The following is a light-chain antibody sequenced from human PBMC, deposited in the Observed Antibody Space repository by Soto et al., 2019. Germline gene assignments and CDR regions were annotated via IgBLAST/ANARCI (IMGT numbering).Light chain of an antibody. J-gene: IGKJ4*01. V-gene: IGKV3-11*01. CDR1: QSVSRY. CDR2: DAS. CDR3: QHRSYCPST. Sequence: EIVLTQSPATLSLSPGERATLSCRASQSVSRYLACYQQKPGQAPRLLIDDASNSATVIQARCSGSGSGNDFPLTISSLAHEDFAYYYCQHRSYCPSTFGGGTKVQIK.